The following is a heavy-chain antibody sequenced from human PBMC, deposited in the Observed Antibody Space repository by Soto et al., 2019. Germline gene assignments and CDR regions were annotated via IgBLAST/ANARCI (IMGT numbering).Heavy chain of an antibody. CDR3: AHRTTVTTNAYFDY. Sequence: QITLKESDPTLMKPTQTLTLTCTFSGFSLSTSGVGVGWIRQPPGKALEWLALIYWDDDKRYSPSLKSRLTITKDTSKNQVVLTMTNMDPVDTATYYCAHRTTVTTNAYFDYWGQGTLVTVSS. V-gene: IGHV2-5*02. CDR2: IYWDDDK. D-gene: IGHD4-17*01. J-gene: IGHJ4*02. CDR1: GFSLSTSGVG.